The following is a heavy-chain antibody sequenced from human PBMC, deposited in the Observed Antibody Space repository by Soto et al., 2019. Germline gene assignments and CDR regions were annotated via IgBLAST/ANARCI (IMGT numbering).Heavy chain of an antibody. J-gene: IGHJ1*01. CDR1: LFSFSNYP. D-gene: IGHD5-12*01. CDR3: VREVRLNSGWPPPL. Sequence: EVQLLESGGGLVQPGGSLRLSCAASLFSFSNYPMSWVRQAPGKGLEWVSGISSSGGTTDYADSVRGRFTISRDNSKNTLYLQLNRLRAEDTAVYFCVREVRLNSGWPPPLWGQGTLVTVSS. CDR2: ISSSGGTT. V-gene: IGHV3-23*01.